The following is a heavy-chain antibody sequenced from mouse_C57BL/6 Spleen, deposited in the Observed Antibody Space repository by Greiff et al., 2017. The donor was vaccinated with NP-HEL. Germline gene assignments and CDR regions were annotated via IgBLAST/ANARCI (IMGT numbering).Heavy chain of an antibody. CDR3: ARGTGTGFAY. Sequence: EVQLQQSGPVLVKPGASVKMSCKASGYTFTDYYMNWVKQSHGKSLEWIGVINPYNGGTSYNQKFKGKATLTVDKSSSTAYMELNRLTSEDSAVYYCARGTGTGFAYWGQGTLVTVSA. CDR1: GYTFTDYY. D-gene: IGHD4-1*01. V-gene: IGHV1-19*01. CDR2: INPYNGGT. J-gene: IGHJ3*01.